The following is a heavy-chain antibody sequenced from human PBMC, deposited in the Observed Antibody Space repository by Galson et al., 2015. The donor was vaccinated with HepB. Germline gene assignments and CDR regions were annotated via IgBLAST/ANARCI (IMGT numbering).Heavy chain of an antibody. D-gene: IGHD1-26*01. CDR2: ISGSGGST. CDR3: AKGGWEPSDAFGI. CDR1: GFTFSSYA. Sequence: SLRLSCAASGFTFSSYAMSWVRQAPGKGLEWVSAISGSGGSTYYADSVKGRFTISRDNSKNTLYLQMNSLRAEDTAVYYCAKGGWEPSDAFGIWGQGTMVTVSS. V-gene: IGHV3-23*01. J-gene: IGHJ3*02.